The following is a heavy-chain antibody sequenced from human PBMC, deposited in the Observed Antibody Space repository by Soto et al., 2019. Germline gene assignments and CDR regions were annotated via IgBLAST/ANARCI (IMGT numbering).Heavy chain of an antibody. D-gene: IGHD6-6*01. J-gene: IGHJ6*02. CDR3: ARRYRSSSRGMDV. V-gene: IGHV4-34*01. Sequence: PSGTLSLTCAVYGGSFSGYYWSWIRQPPGKGLEWIGEINHSGSTNYNPSLKSRVTISVDTSKNQFSLKLSSVTAADTAVYYCARRYRSSSRGMDVWGQGTTVTVSS. CDR1: GGSFSGYY. CDR2: INHSGST.